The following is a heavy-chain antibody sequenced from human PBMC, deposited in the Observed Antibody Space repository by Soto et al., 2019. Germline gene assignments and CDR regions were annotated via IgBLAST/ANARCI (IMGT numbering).Heavy chain of an antibody. V-gene: IGHV4-39*01. CDR3: AGILTGYSYYMDV. D-gene: IGHD3-9*01. Sequence: SETLSLTCTVSGGSISSSSYYWGWIRQPPGKGLEWIGSIYYSGSTYYNPSLKSRVTISVDTSKNQFSLKLSSVTSADTAVYYCAGILTGYSYYMDVWGKGTTVTVSS. J-gene: IGHJ6*03. CDR1: GGSISSSSYY. CDR2: IYYSGST.